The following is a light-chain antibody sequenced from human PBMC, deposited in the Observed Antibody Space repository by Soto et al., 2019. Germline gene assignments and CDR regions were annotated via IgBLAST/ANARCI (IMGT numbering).Light chain of an antibody. CDR1: QFIGNY. CDR2: KAS. V-gene: IGKV1-5*03. Sequence: DTQMTQSPSTLSASVGDRVTITCRASQFIGNYLAWYQQKPGRAPNLLIYKASSLKSGVPLRFSGSGSGTEFTLTISGLQPDDFATYYCQQYNNSFGQGTKLEIK. J-gene: IGKJ2*01. CDR3: QQYNNS.